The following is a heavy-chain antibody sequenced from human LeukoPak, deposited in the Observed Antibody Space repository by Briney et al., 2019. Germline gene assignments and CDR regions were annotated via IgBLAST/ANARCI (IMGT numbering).Heavy chain of an antibody. V-gene: IGHV3-7*01. J-gene: IGHJ4*02. D-gene: IGHD5-12*01. CDR1: GFTFSSDS. CDR3: ARVEYSGWNLEY. Sequence: GGSLRLSCAASGFTFSSDSMNWVRQAPGKGLEWVANINQGGSVQYYMDSVKGRFTISRDDAKNSLYVQMNSLRDEDTAVYYCARVEYSGWNLEYWGQGTLVTVSS. CDR2: INQGGSVQ.